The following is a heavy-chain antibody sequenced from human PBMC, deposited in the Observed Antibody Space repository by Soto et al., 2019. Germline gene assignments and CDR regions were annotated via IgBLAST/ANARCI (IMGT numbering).Heavy chain of an antibody. CDR3: ARVWGAARDDAFDI. D-gene: IGHD3-16*01. CDR1: GGSISSYY. V-gene: IGHV4-59*01. J-gene: IGHJ3*02. Sequence: QVQLQESGPGLVKPSETLSLTCTVSGGSISSYYWSWIRQPPGKGLEWIGYIYYSGSTNYNPSLKSRVTISVDTSKNQFSRKLSAVTAADTAVYYCARVWGAARDDAFDIWGQGTMVTVSS. CDR2: IYYSGST.